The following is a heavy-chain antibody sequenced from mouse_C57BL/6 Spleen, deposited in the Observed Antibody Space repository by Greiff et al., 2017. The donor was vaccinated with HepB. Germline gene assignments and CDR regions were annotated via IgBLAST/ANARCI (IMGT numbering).Heavy chain of an antibody. CDR3: ARLITTVVAGDYAMDY. Sequence: QVQLKESGPGLVAPSQSLSITCTVSGFSLTSYGVDWVRQSPGKGLEWLGVIWGVGSTNYNSALKSRLSISKDNSKSQVFLKMNSLQTDDTAMYYCARLITTVVAGDYAMDYWGQGTSVTVSS. CDR1: GFSLTSYG. J-gene: IGHJ4*01. D-gene: IGHD1-1*01. V-gene: IGHV2-6*01. CDR2: IWGVGST.